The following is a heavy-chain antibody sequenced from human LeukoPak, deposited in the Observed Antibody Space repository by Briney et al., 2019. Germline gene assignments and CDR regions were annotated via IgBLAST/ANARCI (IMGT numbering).Heavy chain of an antibody. V-gene: IGHV1-46*01. CDR1: GYTFTSYY. J-gene: IGHJ5*02. CDR2: INPSGGST. CDR3: ARDRNDFWSGFQGWTNWFDP. D-gene: IGHD3-3*01. Sequence: GASVKVSCKASGYTFTSYYMHWVRQAPGQGLEWMGIINPSGGSTSYAQKFQGRVTMTRDTSTSTVYMELSSLRSEDTAVYYCARDRNDFWSGFQGWTNWFDPWGQGTLVTVSS.